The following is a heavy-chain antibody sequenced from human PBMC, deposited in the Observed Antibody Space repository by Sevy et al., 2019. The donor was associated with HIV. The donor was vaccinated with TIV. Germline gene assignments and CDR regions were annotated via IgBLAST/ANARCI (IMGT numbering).Heavy chain of an antibody. D-gene: IGHD6-6*01. J-gene: IGHJ6*03. V-gene: IGHV3-13*01. Sequence: GGSLRLSCAASGFTFSSYDMHWVRQATGKGLEWVSAIGTAGDTYYPGSVKGRFTISRENAKNSLYLHMNSLRAGDTAVYYCARAQGSIAARFYYYYYMDVWGKGTTVTVSS. CDR1: GFTFSSYD. CDR2: IGTAGDT. CDR3: ARAQGSIAARFYYYYYMDV.